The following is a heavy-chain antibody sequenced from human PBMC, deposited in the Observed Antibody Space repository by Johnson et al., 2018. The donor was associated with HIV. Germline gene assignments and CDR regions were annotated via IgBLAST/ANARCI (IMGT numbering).Heavy chain of an antibody. CDR2: IYSGGST. CDR3: ASRSEQWLGAFDI. CDR1: GFTVSSNY. Sequence: VQLVESGGGLIQPGGSLRLSCAASGFTVSSNYMSWVRQAPGKGLEWVSVIYSGGSTYYADPVTGRFTISSDNSKNTLYLQMNSLRAEDTAVYYCASRSEQWLGAFDIWGQGTMVTVSS. V-gene: IGHV3-53*01. D-gene: IGHD6-19*01. J-gene: IGHJ3*02.